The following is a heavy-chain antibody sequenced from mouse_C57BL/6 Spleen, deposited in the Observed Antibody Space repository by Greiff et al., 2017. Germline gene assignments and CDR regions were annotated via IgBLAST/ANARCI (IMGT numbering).Heavy chain of an antibody. Sequence: VQLQQSGAELVKPGASVKLSCKASGYTFTEYTIHWVKQRSGQGLEWIGWFYPGSGSIKYNEKFKDKATLTADKSSSTVYMELSRLTSEDSAVYFCARHEASDSSGYVDAMDYWGQGTSVTVSS. D-gene: IGHD3-2*02. CDR2: FYPGSGSI. CDR3: ARHEASDSSGYVDAMDY. J-gene: IGHJ4*01. CDR1: GYTFTEYT. V-gene: IGHV1-62-2*01.